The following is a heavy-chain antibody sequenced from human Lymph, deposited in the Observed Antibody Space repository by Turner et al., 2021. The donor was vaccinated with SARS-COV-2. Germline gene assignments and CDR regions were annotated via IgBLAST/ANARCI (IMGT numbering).Heavy chain of an antibody. Sequence: EVQLVESGGGLVQPGGSLRLYCAASGFTFSYYWMSWVRQAPVKGLEWVANIKQDGSEKYYVDSVKGRFTISRDNAKNSLFLQMNSLRAEDTAVYYCARMGSSSWYFDYWGQGTLVTVSS. V-gene: IGHV3-7*01. CDR2: IKQDGSEK. CDR3: ARMGSSSWYFDY. J-gene: IGHJ4*02. D-gene: IGHD1-26*01. CDR1: GFTFSYYW.